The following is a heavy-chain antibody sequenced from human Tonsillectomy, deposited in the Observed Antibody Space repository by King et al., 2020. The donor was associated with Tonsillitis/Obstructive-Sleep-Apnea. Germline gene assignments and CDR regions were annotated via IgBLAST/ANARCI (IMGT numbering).Heavy chain of an antibody. CDR1: GYRFTSQW. J-gene: IGHJ4*02. V-gene: IGHV5-51*01. CDR2: VFPGDSDT. Sequence: QLVQSGAEVRKPGESLKLSCKGSGYRFTSQWIGWVRQMPGKGLEWMGVVFPGDSDTRYSPSFQGHVTISADESISTAYLQWSSLKASDTAIYYCVTHGDDYKPPDHWGQGTRVTVSS. D-gene: IGHD2-21*01. CDR3: VTHGDDYKPPDH.